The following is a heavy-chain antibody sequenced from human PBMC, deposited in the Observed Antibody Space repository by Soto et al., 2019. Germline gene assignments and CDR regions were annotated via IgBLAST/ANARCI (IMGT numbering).Heavy chain of an antibody. CDR1: GFPFSRYD. J-gene: IGHJ6*02. D-gene: IGHD6-13*01. V-gene: IGHV3-13*01. CDR3: ARGNKVAAAGSYYYAMDV. CDR2: LGTDGDT. Sequence: EVQLVESGGGLVQPGGSLRLSCAASGFPFSRYDMDWVRQATGKGLEWVSTLGTDGDTYFPDSVKGRFTISRENAKNSLYLQMNGLRAEDTAVYYCARGNKVAAAGSYYYAMDVWGQGTTVTVSS.